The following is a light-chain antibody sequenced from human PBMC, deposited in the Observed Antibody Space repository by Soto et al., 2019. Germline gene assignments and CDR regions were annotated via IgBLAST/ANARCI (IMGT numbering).Light chain of an antibody. J-gene: IGKJ1*01. CDR2: GAS. CDR1: QSVSSSY. CDR3: LQYGTSPRT. V-gene: IGKV3-20*01. Sequence: EIVLTQSPGTLSLSPGERATLSCRASQSVSSSYLAWYQQKPGQAPRLLIYGASSRATGIPDRFSGSGSETDFTLIISRLEPEDFAVYYFLQYGTSPRTFGQGTKVEVK.